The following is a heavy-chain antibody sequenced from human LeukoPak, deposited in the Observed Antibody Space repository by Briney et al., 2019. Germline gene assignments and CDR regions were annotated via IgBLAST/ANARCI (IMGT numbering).Heavy chain of an antibody. Sequence: SETLSLTCTVSGYSISSGYYWGWIRQPPGKGLEWIGSIYHRGSTYYNPSLKSRVTISVDTSKNQFSLKLSSVTAADTAVYYCARDPRGAVAGFDYWGQGTLVTVSS. CDR3: ARDPRGAVAGFDY. D-gene: IGHD6-19*01. J-gene: IGHJ4*02. CDR2: IYHRGST. CDR1: GYSISSGYY. V-gene: IGHV4-38-2*02.